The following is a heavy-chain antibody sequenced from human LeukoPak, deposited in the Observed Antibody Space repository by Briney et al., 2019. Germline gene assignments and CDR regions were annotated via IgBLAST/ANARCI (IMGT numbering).Heavy chain of an antibody. V-gene: IGHV1-69*13. J-gene: IGHJ3*02. CDR2: IIPIFGTA. CDR1: GYTFTSYG. CDR3: ARDPHLDAFDI. Sequence: SVKVSCKASGYTFTSYGISWVRQAPGQGLEWMGGIIPIFGTANYAQKFQGRVTITADESTSTAYMELSSLRSEDTAVYYCARDPHLDAFDIWGQGTMVTVSS.